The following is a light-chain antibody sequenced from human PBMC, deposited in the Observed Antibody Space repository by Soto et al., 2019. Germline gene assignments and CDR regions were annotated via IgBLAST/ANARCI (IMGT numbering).Light chain of an antibody. V-gene: IGKV1-39*01. CDR3: QQTDKTPYT. Sequence: DIQMTQSPSSLSASVGDRVTITCRASQYIRTYLNWYQQKPGKAPKLLICATSTLHSGVPSRFSGSGSGTDFTLTISSLQSEDFATYYCQQTDKTPYTFGQGTKLEIK. CDR2: ATS. J-gene: IGKJ2*01. CDR1: QYIRTY.